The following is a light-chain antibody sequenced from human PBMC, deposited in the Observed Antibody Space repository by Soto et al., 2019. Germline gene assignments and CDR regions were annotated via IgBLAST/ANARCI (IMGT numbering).Light chain of an antibody. V-gene: IGLV3-21*02. Sequence: YELTQPPSVSVAPGPTARITCGGDNIGSKSVHWYQQKPGQAPVLVVYDDSYRPSGMPERFSGSNSGNTATLTISRVEAGDEADYYCQVWDNSSDHYVFGTGTKVTVL. CDR1: NIGSKS. CDR2: DDS. CDR3: QVWDNSSDHYV. J-gene: IGLJ1*01.